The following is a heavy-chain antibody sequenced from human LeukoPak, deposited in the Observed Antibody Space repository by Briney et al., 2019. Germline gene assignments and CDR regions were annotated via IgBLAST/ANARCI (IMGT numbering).Heavy chain of an antibody. CDR3: ARDRTAMATGYFDY. D-gene: IGHD5-18*01. Sequence: PAHTLSLPCTVSGGSISRGDYYWSWIRQPPGKGGEWIGYIYYSGSTYYNPSLKSRVTISVDTSKNQFSLKLSSVTAADTAVYYCARDRTAMATGYFDYWGQGTLVTV. CDR2: IYYSGST. CDR1: GGSISRGDYY. V-gene: IGHV4-30-4*01. J-gene: IGHJ4*02.